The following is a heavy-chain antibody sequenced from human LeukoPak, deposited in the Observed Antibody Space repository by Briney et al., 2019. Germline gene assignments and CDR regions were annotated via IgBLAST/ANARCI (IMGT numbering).Heavy chain of an antibody. Sequence: GASVKVSCKASGYTFTSYDINWVRQATGQGREWMGWMNPNSGNTGYAQKFQGRVTMTRNTAISTAYMELSSLRSEDTAVYYCASTLVGPYYMDVWGKGTTVTVSS. V-gene: IGHV1-8*01. D-gene: IGHD1-26*01. J-gene: IGHJ6*03. CDR2: MNPNSGNT. CDR3: ASTLVGPYYMDV. CDR1: GYTFTSYD.